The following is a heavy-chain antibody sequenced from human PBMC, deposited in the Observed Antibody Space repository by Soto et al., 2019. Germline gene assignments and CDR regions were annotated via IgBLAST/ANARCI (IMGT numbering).Heavy chain of an antibody. CDR3: SKYGGYSSGRYGA. J-gene: IGHJ5*02. D-gene: IGHD6-19*01. CDR2: ISYDGSNK. CDR1: GFTFSSYG. Sequence: GGSLRLSCAASGFTFSSYGMHWVRQAPGKGLEWVAVISYDGSNKYYADSVKGRFTISRDNSKNTLYLQMNSLRAEDTAVYYWSKYGGYSSGRYGAWGQGTLVTVSS. V-gene: IGHV3-30*18.